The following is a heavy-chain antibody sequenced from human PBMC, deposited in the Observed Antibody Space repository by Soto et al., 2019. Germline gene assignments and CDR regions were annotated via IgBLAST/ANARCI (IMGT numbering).Heavy chain of an antibody. CDR1: GFTFTSYW. CDR3: ARALAVAGTGGFY. CDR2: INTDGSST. J-gene: IGHJ4*02. D-gene: IGHD6-19*01. Sequence: EVQLVESGGGLVQPGGSLRLSCAASGFTFTSYWMHWVRQAPGKGLVWVSRINTDGSSTAYADAVKGRFTISRDNARDTLYLERSRLRAEDTAVYYCARALAVAGTGGFYWGQGILVTVSS. V-gene: IGHV3-74*01.